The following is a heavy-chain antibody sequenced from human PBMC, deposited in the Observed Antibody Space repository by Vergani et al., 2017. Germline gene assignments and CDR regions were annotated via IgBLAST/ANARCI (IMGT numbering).Heavy chain of an antibody. CDR2: ISSNGGST. J-gene: IGHJ5*02. V-gene: IGHV3-64*01. Sequence: EVQLVESGGGLVQPGGPLRLSCAASGFTFSSYAMHWVRQAPGKGLEYVSAISSNGGSTYYANSVKGRFTISRDNSKNTLYLQMGSLRAEDMAVYYCARARTNGWFDPWGQGTLVTVSS. CDR3: ARARTNGWFDP. CDR1: GFTFSSYA. D-gene: IGHD2-8*01.